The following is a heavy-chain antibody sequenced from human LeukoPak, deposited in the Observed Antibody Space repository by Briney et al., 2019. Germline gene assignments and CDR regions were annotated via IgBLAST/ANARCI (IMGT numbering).Heavy chain of an antibody. CDR3: ASGSLVVVPAAMSY. Sequence: PSETLSLTCTVSGTSISSSHYYWGWIRQPPGKGPEWIGSVFYNGGTYHNPSLKSRVTISVDASKNQFSLKLSSVTAADTAVYYCASGSLVVVPAAMSYWGQGTLVTVSS. D-gene: IGHD2-2*01. J-gene: IGHJ4*02. CDR1: GTSISSSHYY. CDR2: VFYNGGT. V-gene: IGHV4-39*01.